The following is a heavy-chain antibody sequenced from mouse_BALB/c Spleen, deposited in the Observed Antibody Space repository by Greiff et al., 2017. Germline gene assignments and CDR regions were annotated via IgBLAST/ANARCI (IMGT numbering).Heavy chain of an antibody. CDR1: GYTFTSYW. V-gene: IGHV1S22*01. CDR2: IYPGSGST. CDR3: TRSTATFDY. J-gene: IGHJ2*01. Sequence: LQQPGSELVRPGASVKLSCKASGYTFTSYWMHWVKQRPGQGLEWIGNIYPGSGSTNYDEKYKSKATLTVDTSSSTAYMQLSSLTSEDSAVYYCTRSTATFDYWGQGTTLTVSS. D-gene: IGHD1-2*01.